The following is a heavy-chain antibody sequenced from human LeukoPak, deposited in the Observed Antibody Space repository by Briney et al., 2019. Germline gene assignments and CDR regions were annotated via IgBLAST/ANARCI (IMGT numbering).Heavy chain of an antibody. D-gene: IGHD3-3*01. J-gene: IGHJ3*02. CDR2: IYYSGST. Sequence: SETLSLTCTVSGGSISSGGYYWSWIRQHPGKGLEWIGYIYYSGSTYYNPSLKSRVTISVDTSKNQFSLKLSSVTAADTAVYYCAREKVGRITIFGVVTRDAFDIWGQGTMVTVSS. CDR3: AREKVGRITIFGVVTRDAFDI. CDR1: GGSISSGGYY. V-gene: IGHV4-31*03.